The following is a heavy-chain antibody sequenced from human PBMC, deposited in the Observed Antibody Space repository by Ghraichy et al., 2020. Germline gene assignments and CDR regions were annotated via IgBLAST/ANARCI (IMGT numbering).Heavy chain of an antibody. CDR1: NYTFTSYG. V-gene: IGHV1-18*04. CDR3: ARDGEYCSRTGCDVGYYNSGMDV. J-gene: IGHJ6*02. CDR2: ISAKNGNT. Sequence: ASVKVSCKTFNYTFTSYGVSWVRQAPGQGLEWMGWISAKNGNTYYAQKVQGRVTMTTDTSTSTAYMELRSLRSDDTAVYYCARDGEYCSRTGCDVGYYNSGMDVWGQGTTVTVSS. D-gene: IGHD2-2*01.